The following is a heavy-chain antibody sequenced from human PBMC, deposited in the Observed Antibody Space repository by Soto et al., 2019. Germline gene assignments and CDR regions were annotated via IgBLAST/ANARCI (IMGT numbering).Heavy chain of an antibody. V-gene: IGHV1-46*01. J-gene: IGHJ4*02. CDR3: ARDVAAAAY. D-gene: IGHD6-13*01. Sequence: QVQLVQSGAEVKKPGASVKASCKASGYIFTNYYIHWVRQAPGQGLEWMAIINPLPTSGSTNYAQKFQGRVTVTRDTSTSTVYMELSSLRSEDTAIYYCARDVAAAAYWGQGTLVTVSS. CDR2: INPLPTSGST. CDR1: GYIFTNYY.